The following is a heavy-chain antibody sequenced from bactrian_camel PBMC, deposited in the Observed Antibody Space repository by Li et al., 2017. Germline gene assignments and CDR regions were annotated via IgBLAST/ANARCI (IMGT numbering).Heavy chain of an antibody. CDR1: GSGYISGTAC. J-gene: IGHJ4*01. CDR2: IAPATGTT. Sequence: HVQLVESGGGSVQPGGSLRLSWAASGSGYISGTACMGWFRQVPGKEREGVAAIAPATGTTFYSDSVKGRFTISQDNAKNTLYLQMNSLKPEDTAMYYCAAGGRLDWNSCRNYDYWGPRSPSP. D-gene: IGHD3*01. V-gene: IGHV3S54*01.